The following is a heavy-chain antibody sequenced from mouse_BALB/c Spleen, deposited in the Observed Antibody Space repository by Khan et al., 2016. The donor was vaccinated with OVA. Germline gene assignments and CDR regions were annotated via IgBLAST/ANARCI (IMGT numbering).Heavy chain of an antibody. CDR1: GFSLTGYG. V-gene: IGHV2-6-7*01. J-gene: IGHJ3*01. CDR2: IWGDGST. Sequence: QVQLKQSGPGLAAPSQNLSITCTVSGFSLTGYGVNWVRQPPGKGLEWLGMIWGDGSTDYNSALKSRLSISKDNSKSQVFLKMNSLQTDDTARYYCARELRLGGFAYWGQGTLVTVSA. CDR3: ARELRLGGFAY. D-gene: IGHD1-2*01.